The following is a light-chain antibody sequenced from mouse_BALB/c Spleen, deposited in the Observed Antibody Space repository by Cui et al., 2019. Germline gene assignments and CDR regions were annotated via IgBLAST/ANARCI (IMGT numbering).Light chain of an antibody. V-gene: IGKV1-135*01. Sequence: DVVMTQTPLTLSVTIGQTAPIPCQSSQSRLDSDGKTYLNWLLQRPGQSPKRLIYLVSKLDSGVPDRVTGSGSGTDFTLKISRVEAEDLGVYYCWQGTHFPTFGGGTKLEIK. CDR2: LVS. J-gene: IGKJ1*01. CDR3: WQGTHFPT. CDR1: QSRLDSDGKTY.